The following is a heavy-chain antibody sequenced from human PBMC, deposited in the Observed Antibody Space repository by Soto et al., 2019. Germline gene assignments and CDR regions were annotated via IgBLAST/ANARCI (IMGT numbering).Heavy chain of an antibody. CDR3: ARGGSSDWQVALDI. J-gene: IGHJ3*02. D-gene: IGHD6-19*01. Sequence: QVQQQPWGAGLLKPSETLSLTCTVYAGSFSHYYWNWIRQSPGKGLEWIGKIKHGGSSSYNPSLRSRVSISVDMSTNKFSLTLSSVTAADTAVYYCARGGSSDWQVALDIWGQGTMVPVSS. CDR2: IKHGGSS. CDR1: AGSFSHYY. V-gene: IGHV4-34*01.